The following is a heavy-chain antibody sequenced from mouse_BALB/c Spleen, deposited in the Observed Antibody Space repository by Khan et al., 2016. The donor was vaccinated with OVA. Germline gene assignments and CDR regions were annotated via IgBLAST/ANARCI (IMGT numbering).Heavy chain of an antibody. CDR3: VRDGAYHRNDGWVAY. CDR2: INPSNGYT. Sequence: QIQLVQSGAELARPGASVKMSCKASGYTFISYTIHWIKKRPGQGLEWIGYINPSNGYTNYNQKFKDKATLTTDKSSTTAYLQLSSLTSDDSAVNNCVRDGAYHRNDGWVAYWGQGTLVTVSA. D-gene: IGHD2-14*01. CDR1: GYTFISYT. J-gene: IGHJ3*01. V-gene: IGHV1-4*01.